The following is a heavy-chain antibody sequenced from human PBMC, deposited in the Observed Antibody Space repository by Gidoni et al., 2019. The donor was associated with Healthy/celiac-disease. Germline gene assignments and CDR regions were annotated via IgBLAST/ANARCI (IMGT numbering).Heavy chain of an antibody. V-gene: IGHV1-8*01. J-gene: IGHJ3*02. Sequence: QVQLVQSGAEVTQPGASVKVSCKASGYTFTSYDINWVRQATVQGLEWMGWMNPNSGNTGYAQKFQGRVTMTRNTSISTAYMELSSLRSEDTAVYYCARRTTVTQKNAFDIWGQGTMVTVSS. CDR3: ARRTTVTQKNAFDI. D-gene: IGHD4-17*01. CDR2: MNPNSGNT. CDR1: GYTFTSYD.